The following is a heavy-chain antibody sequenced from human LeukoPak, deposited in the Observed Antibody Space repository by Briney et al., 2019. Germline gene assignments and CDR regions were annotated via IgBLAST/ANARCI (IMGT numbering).Heavy chain of an antibody. V-gene: IGHV5-51*01. CDR3: AKHKAERGSSGYDWGAFDV. D-gene: IGHD5-12*01. Sequence: GESLKISCKNSGYRFNNYWIGWVRQMPGKGLEWMGIIYPDDSDTRYSPSFQGQVTISADKSISTAYLQWSSLKASDTAMYYCAKHKAERGSSGYDWGAFDVWGQGTMVTVSS. CDR2: IYPDDSDT. J-gene: IGHJ3*01. CDR1: GYRFNNYW.